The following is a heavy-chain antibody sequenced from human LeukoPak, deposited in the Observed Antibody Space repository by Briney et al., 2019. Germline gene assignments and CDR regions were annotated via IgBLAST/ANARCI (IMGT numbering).Heavy chain of an antibody. CDR2: MNPKSGYT. J-gene: IGHJ1*01. CDR1: GYTFTTYD. CDR3: ASRIAAAGTLEYFQH. D-gene: IGHD6-13*01. Sequence: SVKVSCKASGYTFTTYDINWVRQATGQGLEWMGWMNPKSGYTGHAQKFQGRVTITADKSTSTAYMELSSLRSEDTAVYYCASRIAAAGTLEYFQHWGQGTLVTVSS. V-gene: IGHV1-8*03.